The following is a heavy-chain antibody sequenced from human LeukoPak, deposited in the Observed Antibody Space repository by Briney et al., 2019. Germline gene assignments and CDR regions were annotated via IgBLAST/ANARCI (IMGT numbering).Heavy chain of an antibody. J-gene: IGHJ6*02. CDR3: AKSPPRSSGYYGMDV. CDR1: GFTFSSYS. D-gene: IGHD3-10*01. V-gene: IGHV3-21*01. Sequence: PGGSLRLSCAASGFTFSSYSMNWVRQAPGKGLEWVSSISSSSSYIYYADSVKGRFTISRDNAKNSLYLQMNSLRAEDTAVYYCAKSPPRSSGYYGMDVWGQGTTVTVSS. CDR2: ISSSSSYI.